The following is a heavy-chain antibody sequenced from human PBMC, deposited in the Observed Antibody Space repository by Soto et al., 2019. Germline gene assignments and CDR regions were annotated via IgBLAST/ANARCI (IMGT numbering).Heavy chain of an antibody. V-gene: IGHV3-30-3*01. Sequence: GGSLRLSCAASGFTFSSYAMHWVRQAPGKGLEWVAVISYDGSNKYYADSVKGRFTISRDNSKNTLYLQMNSLRAEDTAVYDCARIGRLRWGDDWGKGTLVPVDS. CDR3: ARIGRLRWGDD. CDR2: ISYDGSNK. D-gene: IGHD4-17*01. J-gene: IGHJ4*02. CDR1: GFTFSSYA.